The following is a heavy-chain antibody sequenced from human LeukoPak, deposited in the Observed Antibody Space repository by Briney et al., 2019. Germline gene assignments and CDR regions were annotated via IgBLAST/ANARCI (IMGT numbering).Heavy chain of an antibody. D-gene: IGHD2/OR15-2a*01. CDR3: ARERSRAIRISRHYYYYGMDV. J-gene: IGHJ6*02. CDR1: GFTFSSYW. Sequence: PGGSLRLSCAASGFTFSSYWMHWVRQAPGKGLVWVSRINSDGSITSYADSVKGRFTISGDNAKNTLYLQMNSLRAEDTAVYYCARERSRAIRISRHYYYYGMDVWGQGTTVTVSS. V-gene: IGHV3-74*01. CDR2: INSDGSIT.